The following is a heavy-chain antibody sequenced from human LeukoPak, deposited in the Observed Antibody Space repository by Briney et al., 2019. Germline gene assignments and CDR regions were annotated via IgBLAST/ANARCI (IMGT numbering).Heavy chain of an antibody. Sequence: SQTLSLTCTVSGGSISSGGYSWSWIRQPPGKGLEWIGYIYYSGSTYYNPSLKSRVTISVDTSKNQFSLKLSSVTAADTAVYYCARGDDYGDYMAFDIWGQGTMVTVSS. CDR1: GGSISSGGYS. D-gene: IGHD4-17*01. J-gene: IGHJ3*02. CDR2: IYYSGST. CDR3: ARGDDYGDYMAFDI. V-gene: IGHV4-31*03.